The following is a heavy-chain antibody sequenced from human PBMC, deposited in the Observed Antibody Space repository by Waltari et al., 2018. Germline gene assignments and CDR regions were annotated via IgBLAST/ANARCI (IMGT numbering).Heavy chain of an antibody. Sequence: EVQLVQSGAEVKKPGATVKISCKVSGYTFTDYYMHWVQQAPGKGLEWMGLVDPEDGETIYAGKCQGRVTITADTATDTAYMELSSLRSEDTAVYYCATLPVYYDSSGYYNGDAFDIWGQGTMVTVSS. V-gene: IGHV1-69-2*01. CDR1: GYTFTDYY. CDR2: VDPEDGET. D-gene: IGHD3-22*01. J-gene: IGHJ3*02. CDR3: ATLPVYYDSSGYYNGDAFDI.